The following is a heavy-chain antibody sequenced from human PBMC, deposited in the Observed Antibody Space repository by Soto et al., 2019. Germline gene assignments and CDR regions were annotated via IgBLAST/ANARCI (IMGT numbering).Heavy chain of an antibody. CDR1: GYTFTSYA. CDR3: ARDLAAAGHYYYYGMDV. CDR2: INAGNGNT. Sequence: AAVKVSCKASGYTFTSYAMHWVRQAPGQRLEWMGWINAGNGNTKYSQKFQGRVTIIRDTSASTAYMELSSLRSEDTAVYYCARDLAAAGHYYYYGMDVWGQGTTVTVSS. V-gene: IGHV1-3*01. D-gene: IGHD6-13*01. J-gene: IGHJ6*01.